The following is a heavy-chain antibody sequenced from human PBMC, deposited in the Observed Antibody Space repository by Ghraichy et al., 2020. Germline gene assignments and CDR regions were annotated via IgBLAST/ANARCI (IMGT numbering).Heavy chain of an antibody. J-gene: IGHJ4*02. CDR2: VNNGNNA. CDR3: AKDHISSGWPSFDH. Sequence: GGSLRLSCIGSGFTFSRFAMSWVRQAPGKGLEWVASVNNGNNAYYAASVQGRFIVSRDNSKNTLSLQMHSLRGEDTGVYYCAKDHISSGWPSFDHWGQGVPVSVS. CDR1: GFTFSRFA. V-gene: IGHV3-23*01. D-gene: IGHD6-19*01.